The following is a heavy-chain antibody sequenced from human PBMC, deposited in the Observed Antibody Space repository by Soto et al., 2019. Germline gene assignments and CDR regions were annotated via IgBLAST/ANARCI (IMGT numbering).Heavy chain of an antibody. Sequence: ASVKVSCKASGFTFTSSAVQWVRQARGQRLEWIGWIVVGSGNTNYAQKFQERVTITRDMSTSTAYMELSSLRSEDTAVYYCAADPQFSGPNFDYWGQGTLVTVSS. CDR2: IVVGSGNT. CDR3: AADPQFSGPNFDY. CDR1: GFTFTSSA. D-gene: IGHD5-12*01. V-gene: IGHV1-58*01. J-gene: IGHJ4*02.